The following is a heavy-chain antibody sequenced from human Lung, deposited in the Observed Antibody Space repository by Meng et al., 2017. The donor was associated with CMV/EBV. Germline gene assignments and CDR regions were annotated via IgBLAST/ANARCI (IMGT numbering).Heavy chain of an antibody. Sequence: GGSLRLSCAASGFTFSSYSMNWVRQAPGKGLEWVSSISSSSSYIYYADSVKGRFTISRDNAKNSLYLQMSSLRAEDTAVYYCARCQLAEDYYGMDVWGQGTXVTVSS. CDR1: GFTFSSYS. D-gene: IGHD2-2*01. V-gene: IGHV3-21*01. CDR3: ARCQLAEDYYGMDV. J-gene: IGHJ6*02. CDR2: ISSSSSYI.